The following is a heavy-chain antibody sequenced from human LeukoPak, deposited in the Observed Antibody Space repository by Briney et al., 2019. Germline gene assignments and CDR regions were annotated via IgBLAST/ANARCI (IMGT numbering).Heavy chain of an antibody. J-gene: IGHJ4*02. CDR3: ARCPPPGATAFGVVDY. D-gene: IGHD3-16*01. V-gene: IGHV4-34*01. CDR2: INHSGST. CDR1: GESLSGFY. Sequence: PSETLSLTCAVYGESLSGFYWSWIRQSPGKGLEWIGEINHSGSTNYNPTLKSRVVISIDTSKNQFSLKLNSPTAADTAVYYCARCPPPGATAFGVVDYWGQGTLVTVSS.